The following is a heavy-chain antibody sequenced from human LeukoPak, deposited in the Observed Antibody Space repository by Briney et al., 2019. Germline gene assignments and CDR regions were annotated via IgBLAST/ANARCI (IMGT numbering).Heavy chain of an antibody. CDR2: IYHSGST. CDR3: ARDYPQVLRFLEWPDAFDI. V-gene: IGHV4-38-2*02. Sequence: PSETLSLTCTVSGYSISSSYYWGWIRQPPGKGLEWIGSIYHSGSTYYNPSLKSRVTISVDTSKNQFSLKLSSVTAADTAVYYCARDYPQVLRFLEWPDAFDIWGQGTMVTVSS. CDR1: GYSISSSYY. J-gene: IGHJ3*02. D-gene: IGHD3-3*01.